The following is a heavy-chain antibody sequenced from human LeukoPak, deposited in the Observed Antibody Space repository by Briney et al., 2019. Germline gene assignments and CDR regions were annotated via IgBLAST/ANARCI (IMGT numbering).Heavy chain of an antibody. J-gene: IGHJ3*02. CDR2: IYYSGGT. V-gene: IGHV4-59*01. Sequence: SETPSLTCTLSGGAISSDYWTCIRQPPGEGLEWIGYIYYSGGTKYYPSLKSRVTISVDTSKKQVSRKLSSATCADTAVSYIARGYYRYVFDIWGQGAMVTVSS. CDR3: ARGYYRYVFDI. CDR1: GGAISSDY. D-gene: IGHD3-10*01.